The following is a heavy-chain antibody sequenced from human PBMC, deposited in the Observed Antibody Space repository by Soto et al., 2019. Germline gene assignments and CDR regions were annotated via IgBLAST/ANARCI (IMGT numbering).Heavy chain of an antibody. Sequence: GASVKVSCKGSGYTFTSYGIHWVRQAPGQGLEWMGWINAYNGKTNYAQKVKGRASMTKDSSTNTAYMELRSLRSDDTAIYYCARDPDFWGGNLDQWGRGTLVTVSS. CDR1: GYTFTSYG. J-gene: IGHJ4*02. V-gene: IGHV1-18*01. CDR3: ARDPDFWGGNLDQ. CDR2: INAYNGKT. D-gene: IGHD3-3*01.